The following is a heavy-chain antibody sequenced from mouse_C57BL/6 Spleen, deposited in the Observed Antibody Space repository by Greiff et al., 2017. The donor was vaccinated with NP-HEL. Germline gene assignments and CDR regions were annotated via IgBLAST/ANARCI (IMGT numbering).Heavy chain of an antibody. V-gene: IGHV3-6*01. CDR3: ARNSNSYYFDY. Sequence: DVKLVESGPGLVKPSQSLSLTCSVTGYSITSGYYWNWIRQFPGNKLEWMGYISYDGSNNYNPSLKNRISITRDTSKNQFFLKLNSVTTEDTATYYCARNSNSYYFDYWGQGTTLTVSS. CDR2: ISYDGSN. D-gene: IGHD2-5*01. CDR1: GYSITSGYY. J-gene: IGHJ2*01.